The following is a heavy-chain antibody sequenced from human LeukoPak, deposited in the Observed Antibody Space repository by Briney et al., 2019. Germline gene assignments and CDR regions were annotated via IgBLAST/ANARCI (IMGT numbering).Heavy chain of an antibody. Sequence: SETLSLTCTVSGGSISSYYWSWIRQPPGKGLEWIGYIYYSGSTNYNPSLKSRVTISVDMSKNQFSLKLTSVTAADTAVYYCARHRGNAYFDYWGQGTLVTVSS. CDR1: GGSISSYY. V-gene: IGHV4-59*08. CDR3: ARHRGNAYFDY. D-gene: IGHD4-23*01. CDR2: IYYSGST. J-gene: IGHJ4*02.